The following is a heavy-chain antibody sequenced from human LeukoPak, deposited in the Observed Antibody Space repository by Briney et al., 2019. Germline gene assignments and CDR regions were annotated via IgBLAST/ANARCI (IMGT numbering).Heavy chain of an antibody. CDR3: ARDAGYSYGNDAFDI. D-gene: IGHD5-18*01. V-gene: IGHV4-59*01. Sequence: PSETLSLTCTVSGGSISSYYWSWIRQPPGKGLEWIGYIYYSGSTNYNPSLKSRVTISVDTSKNQFSLRLSSVTAADTAVYYCARDAGYSYGNDAFDIWGQGTMVTVSS. CDR2: IYYSGST. CDR1: GGSISSYY. J-gene: IGHJ3*02.